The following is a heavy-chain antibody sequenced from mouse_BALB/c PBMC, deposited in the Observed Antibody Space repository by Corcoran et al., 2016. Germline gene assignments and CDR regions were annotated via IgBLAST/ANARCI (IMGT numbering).Heavy chain of an antibody. CDR3: ANWDRYFDV. Sequence: EVQLQQSGAELVKPGASVKLSCTASGFNITDTYMHWVKQRPEQGLEWIGRIDPANGNTKYDPKFQGKATITADTSSNTAYLQLSSLTSEDTAVYYCANWDRYFDVWGAGTTVTVSS. CDR1: GFNITDTY. CDR2: IDPANGNT. D-gene: IGHD4-1*01. V-gene: IGHV14-3*02. J-gene: IGHJ1*01.